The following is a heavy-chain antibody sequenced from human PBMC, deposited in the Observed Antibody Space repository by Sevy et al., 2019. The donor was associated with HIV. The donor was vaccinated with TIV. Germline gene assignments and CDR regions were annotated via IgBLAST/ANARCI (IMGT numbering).Heavy chain of an antibody. D-gene: IGHD6-6*01. CDR1: GGSISSYY. Sequence: SETLSLTCTVSGGSISSYYWSWIRQPPGKGLEWIGYIYYSGSPNYNPSLKSRVTISVDTSKTQFSLKLSSVTAADTAAYYCARCIAARPWCYFDYWGQGTLVTVSS. V-gene: IGHV4-59*13. CDR2: IYYSGSP. CDR3: ARCIAARPWCYFDY. J-gene: IGHJ4*02.